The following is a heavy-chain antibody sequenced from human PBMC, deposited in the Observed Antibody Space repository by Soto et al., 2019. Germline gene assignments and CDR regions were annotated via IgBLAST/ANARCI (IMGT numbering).Heavy chain of an antibody. CDR2: ISYDGSNK. Sequence: GGSLRLSCAASGFTFSSYGMHWVRQAPGKGLEWVAVISYDGSNKYYADSVKGRFTISRDNSKNTLYLQMNSLRAEDTAVYYCAKDSLGDYGDLWMFDPWGQGTLVTVSS. V-gene: IGHV3-30*18. J-gene: IGHJ5*02. CDR3: AKDSLGDYGDLWMFDP. D-gene: IGHD4-17*01. CDR1: GFTFSSYG.